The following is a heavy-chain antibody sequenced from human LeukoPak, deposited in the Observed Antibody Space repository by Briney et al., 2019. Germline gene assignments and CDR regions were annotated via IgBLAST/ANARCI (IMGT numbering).Heavy chain of an antibody. CDR3: AKEGENYYDSTDYGMDV. J-gene: IGHJ6*02. Sequence: GGSLRLSCAASGFTFSSYAMNWVRQAPGKGLEWVSSISASGGGTYYADSVKGRFTISRDNSKNTLYLQMNSLRAEDTAVYYCAKEGENYYDSTDYGMDVWGQGTTVTVSS. CDR2: ISASGGGT. D-gene: IGHD3-22*01. CDR1: GFTFSSYA. V-gene: IGHV3-23*01.